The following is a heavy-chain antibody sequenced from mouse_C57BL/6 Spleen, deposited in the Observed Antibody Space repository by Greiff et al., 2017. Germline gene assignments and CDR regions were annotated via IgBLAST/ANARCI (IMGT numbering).Heavy chain of an antibody. CDR2: IYPGDGDT. CDR1: GYAFSSSW. CDR3: ARHEVYFDY. J-gene: IGHJ2*01. Sequence: QVQLQQSGPELVKPGASVKISCKASGYAFSSSWMNWVKQRPGKGLEWIGRIYPGDGDTNYNGKFKGKATLTADKSSSTAYMQLSSLTSEDSAVYCCARHEVYFDYWGQGTTLTVSS. V-gene: IGHV1-82*01.